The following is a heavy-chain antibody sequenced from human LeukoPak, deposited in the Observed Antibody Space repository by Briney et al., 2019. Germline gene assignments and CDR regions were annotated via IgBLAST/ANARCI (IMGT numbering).Heavy chain of an antibody. J-gene: IGHJ3*02. CDR3: ARQRPHTYDSGSYYNSEGDPFDI. D-gene: IGHD3-10*01. CDR1: GGSINRYY. Sequence: SETLSLTCTVSGGSINRYYWSWIRQPPGKGLEWIGHVHHSGNTNYIPSLESRAIISLDMSKNRVSLRLSSVTAADTAVYFCARQRPHTYDSGSYYNSEGDPFDIWGQGTTVTVSS. CDR2: VHHSGNT. V-gene: IGHV4-59*08.